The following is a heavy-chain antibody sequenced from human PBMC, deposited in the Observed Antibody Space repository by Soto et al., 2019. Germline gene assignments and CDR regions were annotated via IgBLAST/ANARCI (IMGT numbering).Heavy chain of an antibody. D-gene: IGHD1-26*01. CDR3: ARHLGSRVGATFEFDY. J-gene: IGHJ4*02. Sequence: PSETLSLTCTVSGGSISSSIYYWGWIRHPPGKGLEWIGSIYYSGSTYYNPSLKSRVTISVDTSKNQFSLKLSSVTAADTAVYYCARHLGSRVGATFEFDYWGQGSMVTV. V-gene: IGHV4-39*01. CDR1: GGSISSSIYY. CDR2: IYYSGST.